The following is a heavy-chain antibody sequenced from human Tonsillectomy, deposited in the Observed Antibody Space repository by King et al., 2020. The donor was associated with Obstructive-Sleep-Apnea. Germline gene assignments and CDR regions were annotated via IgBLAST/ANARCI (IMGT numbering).Heavy chain of an antibody. J-gene: IGHJ4*02. CDR2: MNPHSGNT. CDR1: GYTFTYYD. D-gene: IGHD3-10*01. Sequence: VQLVESGAEVKKPGASGKVSCKASGYTFTYYDINWVRQATGQGLEWMGWMNPHSGNTGYAQKFQGRVTMTRNTSIGTAYRELSSLRSEDTAVYYCATRVGQYGSWNYWPYWGQGTPFTVTS. V-gene: IGHV1-8*01. CDR3: ATRVGQYGSWNYWPY.